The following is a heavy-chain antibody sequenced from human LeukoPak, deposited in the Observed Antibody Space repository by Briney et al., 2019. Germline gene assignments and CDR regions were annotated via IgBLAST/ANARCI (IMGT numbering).Heavy chain of an antibody. CDR1: GYTFTSYG. CDR3: ARDGKYSGYVAQRFDP. D-gene: IGHD5-12*01. CDR2: ISAYNGNT. Sequence: ASVKVSCKATGYTFTSYGISWVRQAPGQGLEWMGWISAYNGNTKYSQKFQGRVTITRDTSASTAYMELSSLRSEDTAVYYCARDGKYSGYVAQRFDPWGQGTLVTVSS. J-gene: IGHJ5*02. V-gene: IGHV1-18*01.